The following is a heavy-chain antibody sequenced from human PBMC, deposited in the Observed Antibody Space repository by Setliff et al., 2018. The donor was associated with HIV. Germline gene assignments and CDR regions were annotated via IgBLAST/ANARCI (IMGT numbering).Heavy chain of an antibody. CDR1: GGSIIDSRYF. CDR2: VYYSGIT. CDR3: VRHVWSDDFLVPGWFDS. V-gene: IGHV4-39*01. J-gene: IGHJ5*01. Sequence: SETLSLTCTVSGGSIIDSRYFWGWIRQPPGKGLEWIGSVYYSGITYYSSSLKSRVTVSVDTSRIQFSLKLTSVTAADTAVYKCVRHVWSDDFLVPGWFDSWSQGTLINVSS. D-gene: IGHD3-3*01.